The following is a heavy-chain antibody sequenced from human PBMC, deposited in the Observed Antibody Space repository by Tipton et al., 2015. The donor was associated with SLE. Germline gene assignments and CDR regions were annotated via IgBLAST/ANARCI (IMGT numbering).Heavy chain of an antibody. CDR2: IYTGGST. CDR3: AREKGYNWPFDF. J-gene: IGHJ4*02. Sequence: TLSLTCTVSGDSMNDYYWNCIRQAPGKGLEWVGYIYTGGSTHYNPSLRSRVTITVDTSNNQFSLKLRSVSAADTAVYYCAREKGYNWPFDFWGQRTLVTVSS. V-gene: IGHV4-4*08. CDR1: GDSMNDYY. D-gene: IGHD5-24*01.